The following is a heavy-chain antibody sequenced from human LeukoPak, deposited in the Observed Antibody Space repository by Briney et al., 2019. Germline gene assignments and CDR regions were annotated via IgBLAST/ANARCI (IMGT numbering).Heavy chain of an antibody. CDR3: ARDGGRYCSGGSCYYGAFDI. D-gene: IGHD2-15*01. CDR2: ISYDGSNK. V-gene: IGHV3-30*04. CDR1: GFTFSSYA. Sequence: GGSLRLSCAASGFTFSSYAMHWVRQAPGKGLEWVAVISYDGSNKYYADSVKGRFTISRDNSKNTLYLQMNSLRAEDTAVYYCARDGGRYCSGGSCYYGAFDIWGQGTMVTVSS. J-gene: IGHJ3*02.